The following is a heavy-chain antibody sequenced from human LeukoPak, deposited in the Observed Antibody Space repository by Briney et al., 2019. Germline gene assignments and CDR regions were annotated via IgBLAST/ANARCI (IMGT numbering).Heavy chain of an antibody. CDR2: ITSSSYI. Sequence: GGSLRLSCAASGFTFSSYSMNWVRQAPGKGLEWVSSITSSSYIYYADSVKGRFTISRGNAKNSLYLQMNSLRAEDTAVYYCARDSYGSYGMDVWGQGTTVTVSS. V-gene: IGHV3-21*01. J-gene: IGHJ6*02. CDR1: GFTFSSYS. CDR3: ARDSYGSYGMDV. D-gene: IGHD4-17*01.